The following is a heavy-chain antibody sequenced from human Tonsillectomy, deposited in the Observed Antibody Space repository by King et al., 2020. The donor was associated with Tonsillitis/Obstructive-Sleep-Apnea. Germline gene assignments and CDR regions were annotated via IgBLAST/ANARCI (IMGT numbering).Heavy chain of an antibody. CDR1: GYSFTSYW. CDR3: ARQRLLWCGELRGGAFDI. Sequence: ELQLVQSGAEVKKPGESLKISCKGSGYSFTSYWIGWVRQMPGKGLEWMGIIYPGDSDTRYSPSFQGQVTISADKSISTAYLQWSSLKASDTAMYYCARQRLLWCGELRGGAFDIWGQGTMFTVSS. J-gene: IGHJ3*02. D-gene: IGHD3-10*01. CDR2: IYPGDSDT. V-gene: IGHV5-51*01.